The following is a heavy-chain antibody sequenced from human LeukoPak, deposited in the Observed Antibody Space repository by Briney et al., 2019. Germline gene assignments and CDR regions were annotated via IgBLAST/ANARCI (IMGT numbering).Heavy chain of an antibody. CDR1: GFTFSDYY. J-gene: IGHJ3*02. V-gene: IGHV3-11*01. CDR2: ISSSGSTI. CDR3: ARDPGATYYDISTGPFDI. D-gene: IGHD3-9*01. Sequence: GGSLRLSCAASGFTFSDYYMSWIRQAPGKGLEWVSYISSSGSTIYYADSVKGRFTISRDNAKNSLYLQMNSLRAEDTAVYYCARDPGATYYDISTGPFDIWGQGTMVTVSS.